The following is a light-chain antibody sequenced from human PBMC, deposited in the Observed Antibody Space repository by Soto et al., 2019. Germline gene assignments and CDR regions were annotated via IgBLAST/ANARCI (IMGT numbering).Light chain of an antibody. V-gene: IGKV1-9*01. CDR2: AAS. CDR1: QGISNY. J-gene: IGKJ3*01. Sequence: DIPLTQSPSFLSASVGDRVTITCRASQGISNYLAWYQQKPGKAPQLLIYAASTLQSGVPSRFSGGASGTEFTLTVSSLQPEDFATYCCQQLNSSPFTFGPGTKVDI. CDR3: QQLNSSPFT.